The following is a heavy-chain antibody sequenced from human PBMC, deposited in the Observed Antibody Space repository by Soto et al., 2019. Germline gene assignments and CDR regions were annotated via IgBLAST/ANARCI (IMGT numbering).Heavy chain of an antibody. D-gene: IGHD3-3*02. CDR2: INQDGTQK. CDR1: GFTLSSYW. V-gene: IGHV3-7*01. J-gene: IGHJ4*02. Sequence: EVQLVESGGGLVQPGGSPRLSCVASGFTLSSYWMHWVRQTPGKGLEWVANINQDGTQKHYVDSVKGRFTISRDNARRSLYLQMNSLRAEDTAVYFCARGIGAFDAFWGQGTLVTVSS. CDR3: ARGIGAFDAF.